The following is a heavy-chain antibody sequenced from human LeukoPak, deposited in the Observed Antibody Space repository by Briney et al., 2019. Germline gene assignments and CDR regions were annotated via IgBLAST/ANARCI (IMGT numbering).Heavy chain of an antibody. Sequence: GGSLRLSCAASGFTFDDYDMSWVRQAPGKGLEWVSGINWNGGSTGYADSVKGRFTISRDNAKNSLYLQMNSLRAEDTALYYCARDRGTYYTYYFDYWGQGTLVTVSS. CDR1: GFTFDDYD. J-gene: IGHJ4*02. CDR3: ARDRGTYYTYYFDY. CDR2: INWNGGST. V-gene: IGHV3-20*04. D-gene: IGHD1-26*01.